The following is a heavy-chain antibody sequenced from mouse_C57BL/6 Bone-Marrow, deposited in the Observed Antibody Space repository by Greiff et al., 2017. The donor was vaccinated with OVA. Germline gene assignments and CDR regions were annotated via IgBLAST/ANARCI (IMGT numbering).Heavy chain of an antibody. CDR3: ARRPITTVVPWGYFDV. CDR1: GYTFTDYN. D-gene: IGHD1-1*01. V-gene: IGHV1-18*01. Sequence: EVQLQQSGPELVKPGASVKIPCKASGYTFTDYNMDWVKQSHGKSLEWIGEINPNNGGTIYNQKFKGKATLNVDKSSSTAYMELRSLTSEDTAVYYCARRPITTVVPWGYFDVWGTGTTVTVSS. CDR2: INPNNGGT. J-gene: IGHJ1*03.